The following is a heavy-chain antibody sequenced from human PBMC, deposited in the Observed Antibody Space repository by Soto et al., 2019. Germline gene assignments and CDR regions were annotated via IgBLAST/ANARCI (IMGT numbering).Heavy chain of an antibody. CDR2: ISPRSSFL. CDR3: ARGKDYDILAYY. CDR1: GFTFSDYS. J-gene: IGHJ4*02. Sequence: SGGSLRLSCAASGFTFSDYSMNWVRQAPGKGLEWVSSISPRSSFLYYADSVKGRFTISRDNAKSSVFLQMNSLRAEDSAMYYCARGKDYDILAYYWGEGTLVTVSS. D-gene: IGHD3-9*01. V-gene: IGHV3-21*06.